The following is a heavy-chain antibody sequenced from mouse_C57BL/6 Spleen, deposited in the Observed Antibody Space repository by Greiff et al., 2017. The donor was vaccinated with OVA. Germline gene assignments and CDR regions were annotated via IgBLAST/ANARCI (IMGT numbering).Heavy chain of an antibody. V-gene: IGHV1-82*01. CDR1: GYAFSSSW. J-gene: IGHJ1*03. CDR3: ARGENYYGSSPWYFDV. CDR2: IYPGDGDT. D-gene: IGHD1-1*01. Sequence: QVQLQQSGPELVKPGASVKISCKASGYAFSSSWMNWVKQRPGKGLEWIGRIYPGDGDTNYNGKFKGKATLTAAKSSSTAYMQLSSLTSEDSAVYFCARGENYYGSSPWYFDVWGTGTTVTVSS.